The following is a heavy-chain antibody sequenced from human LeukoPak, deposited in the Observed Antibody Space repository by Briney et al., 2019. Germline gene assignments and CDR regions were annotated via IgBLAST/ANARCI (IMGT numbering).Heavy chain of an antibody. V-gene: IGHV1-2*02. Sequence: ASVKVSCKASGYTFTGYYMHWVRQAPGQSLEWMGWINPNSGGTNYAQKFQGRVTMTRDTSISTAYMELSRLRSDDTAVYYCARYVGFGVVNVDAFDIWGQGTMVTVSS. CDR2: INPNSGGT. J-gene: IGHJ3*02. CDR1: GYTFTGYY. D-gene: IGHD3-3*01. CDR3: ARYVGFGVVNVDAFDI.